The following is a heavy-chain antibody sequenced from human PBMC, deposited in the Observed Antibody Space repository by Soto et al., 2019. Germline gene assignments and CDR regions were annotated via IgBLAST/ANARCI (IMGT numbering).Heavy chain of an antibody. Sequence: SVKVSCKASGGTFSSYAISWVRQAPGQGLEWMGGIIPIFGTANYAQKFQGRVTITADKSTSTAYMELSSLRSEDTAVYYCARSDPDNYYYYGMDVWGQGTTVTISS. V-gene: IGHV1-69*06. J-gene: IGHJ6*02. CDR3: ARSDPDNYYYYGMDV. D-gene: IGHD3-9*01. CDR1: GGTFSSYA. CDR2: IIPIFGTA.